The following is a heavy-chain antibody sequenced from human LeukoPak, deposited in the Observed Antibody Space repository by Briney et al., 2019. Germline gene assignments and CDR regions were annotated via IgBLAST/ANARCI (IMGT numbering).Heavy chain of an antibody. D-gene: IGHD1-26*01. Sequence: PSETLSLTCAVSGYSIISGYYWGWIRQPPGKGLEWIGSIYHSGSTYYNPSLKSRVTISVDTSKNQFSLKLSSVTAADTAVYYCARHPLSWVGATMNWGQGTLVTVSS. CDR2: IYHSGST. J-gene: IGHJ4*02. V-gene: IGHV4-38-2*01. CDR3: ARHPLSWVGATMN. CDR1: GYSIISGYY.